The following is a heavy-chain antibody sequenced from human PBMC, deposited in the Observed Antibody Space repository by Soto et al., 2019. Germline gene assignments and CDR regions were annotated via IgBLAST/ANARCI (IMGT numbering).Heavy chain of an antibody. Sequence: SETLSLTCTVTGDSFSSSCYYWGWIRQPPGTGLEWIGSIYYTGTTYTNPALSSRGSMSNDTSNDQFSLKLKSVTAADTALNFCARQRTSVVTQAYFDVWGPGSLVTVSS. D-gene: IGHD2-21*02. CDR2: IYYTGTT. CDR3: ARQRTSVVTQAYFDV. V-gene: IGHV4-39*01. J-gene: IGHJ4*02. CDR1: GDSFSSSCYY.